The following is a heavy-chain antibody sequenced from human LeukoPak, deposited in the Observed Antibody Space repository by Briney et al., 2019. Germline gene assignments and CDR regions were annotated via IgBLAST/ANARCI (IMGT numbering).Heavy chain of an antibody. CDR1: GGSISSNY. J-gene: IGHJ4*02. Sequence: SETLSLTCSVPGGSISSNYWNWIRQPPGKGLEWIGYSYHSGNSYYHPSLKSRVTISVDTSKRQISLKLSSVTAADTAVYYCARVAIVAGPGYFDYWGQGTLVTVSS. CDR2: SYHSGNS. V-gene: IGHV4-59*08. CDR3: ARVAIVAGPGYFDY. D-gene: IGHD5-12*01.